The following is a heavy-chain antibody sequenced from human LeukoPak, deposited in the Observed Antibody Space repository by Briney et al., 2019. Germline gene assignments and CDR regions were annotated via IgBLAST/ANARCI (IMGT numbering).Heavy chain of an antibody. CDR1: GGSFSGYY. D-gene: IGHD5-18*01. J-gene: IGHJ4*02. CDR3: ARHAMGPLFGY. Sequence: PSETLSLTCAVSGGSFSGYYWTWIRQPPGKGLEWIGEINHSGSANYNPSLKSRVTISVDTSKNQFSLKLSSVTAADTAVYYCARHAMGPLFGYWGQGTLVTVSS. V-gene: IGHV4-34*01. CDR2: INHSGSA.